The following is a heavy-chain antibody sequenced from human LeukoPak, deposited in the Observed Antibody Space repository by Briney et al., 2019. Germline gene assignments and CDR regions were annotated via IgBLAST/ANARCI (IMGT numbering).Heavy chain of an antibody. CDR2: MNPNSGNT. V-gene: IGHV1-8*03. Sequence: GASVKVSCKASGYTFTSYDINWLRQATGQGLEWMGWMNPNSGNTGYAQKFQGRVTITRNTSISTAYMELSSLRSEDTAVYYCARVFKSQGIDPWGQGTLVTVSS. D-gene: IGHD3-10*01. CDR3: ARVFKSQGIDP. CDR1: GYTFTSYD. J-gene: IGHJ5*02.